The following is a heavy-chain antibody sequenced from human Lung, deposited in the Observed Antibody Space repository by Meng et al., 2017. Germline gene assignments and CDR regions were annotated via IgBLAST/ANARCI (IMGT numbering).Heavy chain of an antibody. V-gene: IGHV1-2*06. D-gene: IGHD6-13*01. J-gene: IGHJ4*02. CDR1: GYNFPDYY. CDR2: IDPKSGDT. Sequence: QVQLGQSGAEGKKPGASVKVSCKPSGYNFPDYYIHWVRLAPGQGLEWMGHIDPKSGDTRYAQKFQGRVTMTGDTSIGTAYMELTGLRSDDTALYYCARDEDISAAGKLFGDYWGQGTLVTVSS. CDR3: ARDEDISAAGKLFGDY.